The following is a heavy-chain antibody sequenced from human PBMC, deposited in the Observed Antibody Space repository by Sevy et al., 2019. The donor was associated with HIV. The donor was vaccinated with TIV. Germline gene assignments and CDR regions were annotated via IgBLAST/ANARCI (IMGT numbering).Heavy chain of an antibody. V-gene: IGHV3-23*01. CDR1: GFTFSIYT. Sequence: GGSLRLSCTASGFTFSIYTMSWVRQAPGKGLEWVSTFCFGGGKINYADSVKGRFTISRDNSKNTVYLQMNSLRVEDTAVYYCAREGCTKPHDFWGQGTLVTVS. CDR3: AREGCTKPHDF. D-gene: IGHD2-8*01. J-gene: IGHJ4*02. CDR2: FCFGGGKI.